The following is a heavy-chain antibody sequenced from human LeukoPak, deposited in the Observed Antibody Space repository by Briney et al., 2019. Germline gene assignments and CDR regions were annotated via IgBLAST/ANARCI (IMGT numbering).Heavy chain of an antibody. D-gene: IGHD3-3*01. Sequence: GASVKVSCKASGYTFTGYYMHWVRQAPGQGLEWMGWINPNSGGTNYAQKFQGRVTMTRDTSISTAYMELSRLRSDDTAVYYCARGDYDFWSGQKRTNWFDPWGQGTLVTVSS. CDR2: INPNSGGT. V-gene: IGHV1-2*02. CDR3: ARGDYDFWSGQKRTNWFDP. J-gene: IGHJ5*02. CDR1: GYTFTGYY.